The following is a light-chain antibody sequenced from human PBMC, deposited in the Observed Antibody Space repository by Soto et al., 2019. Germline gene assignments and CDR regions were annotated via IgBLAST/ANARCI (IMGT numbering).Light chain of an antibody. CDR1: QGISNY. J-gene: IGKJ5*01. CDR2: AAS. V-gene: IGKV1-9*01. Sequence: DSQLTQSPSFLSESVGDRVTITCRASQGISNYLAWYQQKPGIAPKLLTYAASTLQSGVPSRFGGSGSGTDFTLTISSLQPEDFATYYCLQLKSYPRTFGQGTRLEIK. CDR3: LQLKSYPRT.